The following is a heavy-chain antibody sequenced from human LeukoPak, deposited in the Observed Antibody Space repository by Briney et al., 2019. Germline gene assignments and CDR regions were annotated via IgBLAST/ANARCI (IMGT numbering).Heavy chain of an antibody. J-gene: IGHJ4*02. Sequence: ASVKVSCKASGYTFTSYDINWVPQATGQGLEWMGWMNPNSGNTGYAQKFQGRVTMTRNTSISTAYMELSSLRSEDTAVYYCARDYFRYYGSGSYFHDYWGQGTLVTVSS. CDR1: GYTFTSYD. D-gene: IGHD3-10*01. CDR3: ARDYFRYYGSGSYFHDY. CDR2: MNPNSGNT. V-gene: IGHV1-8*01.